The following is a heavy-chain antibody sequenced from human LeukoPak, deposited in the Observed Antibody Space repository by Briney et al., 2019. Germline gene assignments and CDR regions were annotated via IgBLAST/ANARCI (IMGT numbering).Heavy chain of an antibody. CDR1: GFTFSNYW. J-gene: IGHJ6*04. CDR2: INSDGSST. CDR3: AELGITMIGGV. D-gene: IGHD3-10*02. Sequence: QTGGSLRLSCAASGFTFSNYWMHWVRQAPGKGLVWVSRINSDGSSTNYADSVKGRFTISRDNAKNSLYLQMNSLRAEDTAVYYCAELGITMIGGVWGKGTTVTISS. V-gene: IGHV3-74*01.